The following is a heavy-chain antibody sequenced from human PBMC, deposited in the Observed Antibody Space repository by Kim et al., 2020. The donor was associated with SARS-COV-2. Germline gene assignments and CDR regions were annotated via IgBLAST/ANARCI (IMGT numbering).Heavy chain of an antibody. V-gene: IGHV4-59*01. CDR3: ARSTMGDYYYYMDV. D-gene: IGHD3-10*01. J-gene: IGHJ6*03. CDR1: GGSISSYY. Sequence: SETLSLTCTVSGGSISSYYWSWIRQPPGKGLEWIGYIYYSGSTNYNLSLKSRVTISVDTSKNQFSLKLSSVTAADKAVFYCARSTMGDYYYYMDVWGNGTTGTVSS. CDR2: IYYSGST.